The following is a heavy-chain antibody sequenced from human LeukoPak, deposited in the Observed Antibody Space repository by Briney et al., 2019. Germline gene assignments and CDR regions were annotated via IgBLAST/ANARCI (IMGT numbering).Heavy chain of an antibody. Sequence: GGSLRLSCVASGFTFNTYGMHSMHWVRQAPGKGLEWGAVIWYDGSKKQYADSVKGRFTISRGNAKNSLYLQMNSLRAEDTAVYYCARVSRDFYSNYYYYYGMDVWGQGTTVTVSS. CDR2: IWYDGSKK. V-gene: IGHV3-33*01. CDR1: GFTFNTYGMHS. D-gene: IGHD4-11*01. J-gene: IGHJ6*02. CDR3: ARVSRDFYSNYYYYYGMDV.